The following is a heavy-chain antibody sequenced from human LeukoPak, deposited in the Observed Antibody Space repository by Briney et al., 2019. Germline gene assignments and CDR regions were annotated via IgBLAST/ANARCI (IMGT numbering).Heavy chain of an antibody. Sequence: GESLKISCKGSGYSFTSYWIGWVRQMPGKGLEGRGIIYPGDSDTIYSPAFQGQGTISADKSIRTAYLQWSSLKASDTAMYYCARQGYSYGRAGYYYYYMDVWGKGTTVTVSS. CDR3: ARQGYSYGRAGYYYYYMDV. CDR2: IYPGDSDT. D-gene: IGHD5-18*01. J-gene: IGHJ6*03. CDR1: GYSFTSYW. V-gene: IGHV5-51*01.